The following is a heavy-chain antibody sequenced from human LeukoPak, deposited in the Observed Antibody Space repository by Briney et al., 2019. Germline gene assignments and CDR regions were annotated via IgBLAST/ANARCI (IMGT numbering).Heavy chain of an antibody. CDR1: GFSFSGAW. CDR3: STANKGYSS. CDR2: VKGKTDGGTT. V-gene: IGHV3-15*01. Sequence: PGGSLRLSCAASGFSFSGAWMSWVRQAPGKGLEWVGRVKGKTDGGTTDYAAPVRGRFTISRDDSKNTLYLQMNSLKIEDTAVYYCSTANKGYSSWGQGTLVTVSS. D-gene: IGHD2-15*01. J-gene: IGHJ5*02.